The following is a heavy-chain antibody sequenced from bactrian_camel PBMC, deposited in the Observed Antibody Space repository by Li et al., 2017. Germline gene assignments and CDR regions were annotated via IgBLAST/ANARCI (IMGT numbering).Heavy chain of an antibody. Sequence: HVQLVESGGGSVQAGGSLRLSCAVSRHTYFTYCMGWFRQSPGKEREGVAWVYPHSGGTEYAASVKGRFTTFEVNAEKTVYLQMNNLKSEDTAVYYCGVDRSRYDCAITSWFKSSEYHYWGQGTQVTVS. CDR2: VYPHSGGT. J-gene: IGHJ4*01. CDR3: GVDRSRYDCAITSWFKSSEYHY. CDR1: RHTYFTYC. V-gene: IGHV3S60*01. D-gene: IGHD3*01.